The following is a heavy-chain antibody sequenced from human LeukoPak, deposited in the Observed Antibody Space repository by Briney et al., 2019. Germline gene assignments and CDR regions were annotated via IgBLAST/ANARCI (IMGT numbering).Heavy chain of an antibody. CDR2: ISGTGGST. V-gene: IGHV3-23*01. CDR1: GFTFGSYA. Sequence: PGGSLRLSCAASGFTFGSYAMNWVRQAPGKGLEWVSAISGTGGSTYYADSVKGRFTISRDNSKNTLHLQMNSLRAEDTAVYYCAEEGGSSASWGQGTLVTVSS. J-gene: IGHJ4*02. CDR3: AEEGGSSAS. D-gene: IGHD6-13*01.